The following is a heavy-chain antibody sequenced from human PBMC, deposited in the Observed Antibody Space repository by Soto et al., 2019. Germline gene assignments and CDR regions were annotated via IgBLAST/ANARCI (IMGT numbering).Heavy chain of an antibody. D-gene: IGHD2-2*01. CDR2: INHSGST. J-gene: IGHJ4*02. V-gene: IGHV4-34*01. CDR3: ARASWDVVVPAELWGIDY. CDR1: GGSFSGYY. Sequence: PSETLSLTCAVYGGSFSGYYWSWIRQPPGKGLEWIGEINHSGSTNYNPSLKSRVTISVDTSKNQFSLKLSSVTAADTAVYYCARASWDVVVPAELWGIDYWGQGTLVTVSS.